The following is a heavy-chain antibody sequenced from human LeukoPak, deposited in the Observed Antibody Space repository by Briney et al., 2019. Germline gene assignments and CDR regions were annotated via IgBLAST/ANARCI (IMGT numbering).Heavy chain of an antibody. J-gene: IGHJ4*01. CDR2: IKQDGSEK. D-gene: IGHD4-23*01. V-gene: IGHV3-7*01. Sequence: GGSLRLSCAASGFTFSSYWMSWVRQAPGKGLEWVANIKQDGSEKYYVDSVKGRFTIPRDNAKNSLYLQMNSLRAEDTAVYYCARSGGNSESDYWGHGTLVTVSS. CDR3: ARSGGNSESDY. CDR1: GFTFSSYW.